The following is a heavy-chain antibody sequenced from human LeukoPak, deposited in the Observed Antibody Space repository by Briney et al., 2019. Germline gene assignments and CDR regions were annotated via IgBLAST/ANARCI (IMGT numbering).Heavy chain of an antibody. V-gene: IGHV3-9*01. Sequence: GRSLRLSCAASGFTFDDYAMHWVRQAPGKGLEWVSGISWNSGSIGYADSVKGRFTISRDNAKNSLYLQMNSLRAEDTALYYCAKAQDPYYYGSGSPGGASDIWGQGTMVTVSS. CDR1: GFTFDDYA. CDR3: AKAQDPYYYGSGSPGGASDI. D-gene: IGHD3-10*01. J-gene: IGHJ3*02. CDR2: ISWNSGSI.